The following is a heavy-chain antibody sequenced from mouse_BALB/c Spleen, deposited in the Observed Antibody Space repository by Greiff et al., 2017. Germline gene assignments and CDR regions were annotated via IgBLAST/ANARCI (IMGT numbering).Heavy chain of an antibody. CDR1: GFSLTSYD. D-gene: IGHD3-3*01. V-gene: IGHV2-9-2*01. CDR2: IWTGGGT. Sequence: VQVVESGPGLVAPSQSLSITCTVSGFSLTSYDISWIRQPPGKGLEWLGVIWTGGGTNYNSAFMSRLSISKDNSKSQVFLKMNSLQTDDTAIYYCVTGDVSWIAYWGQGTLVTVSA. J-gene: IGHJ3*01. CDR3: VTGDVSWIAY.